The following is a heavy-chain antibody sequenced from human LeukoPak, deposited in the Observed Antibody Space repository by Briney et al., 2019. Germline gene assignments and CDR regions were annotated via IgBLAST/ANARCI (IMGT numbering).Heavy chain of an antibody. V-gene: IGHV4-30-4*08. J-gene: IGHJ5*02. CDR3: ASRGRYWFDP. CDR2: IYYSGST. Sequence: SQTLSLTCTVSGGSICSGDYYWSWIRQPPGKGLEWIGYIYYSGSTHYNPSLKSRVTISVDTSKNQFSLKLSSVTAADTAVYYCASRGRYWFDPWGQGTLVTVSS. CDR1: GGSICSGDYY.